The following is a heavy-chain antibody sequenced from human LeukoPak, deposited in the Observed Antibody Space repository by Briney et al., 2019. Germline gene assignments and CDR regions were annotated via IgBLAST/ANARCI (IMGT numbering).Heavy chain of an antibody. V-gene: IGHV3-30*03. Sequence: GGSLRLSCAASGFTVSSIHMVWVRQAPGKGLEWVAVISYDGSNKYYADSVKGRFTISRDNSKNTLYLQMNSLRAEDTAVYYCARGGGLAYCGGDCYFHNFDYWGQGTLVTVSS. CDR2: ISYDGSNK. CDR1: GFTVSSIH. D-gene: IGHD2-21*02. J-gene: IGHJ4*02. CDR3: ARGGGLAYCGGDCYFHNFDY.